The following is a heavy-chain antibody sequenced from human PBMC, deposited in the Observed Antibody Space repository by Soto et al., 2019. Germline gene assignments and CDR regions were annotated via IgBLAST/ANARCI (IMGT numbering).Heavy chain of an antibody. J-gene: IGHJ6*03. D-gene: IGHD1-7*01. CDR1: GGSISSSSYY. Sequence: SETLSLTCTVSGGSISSSSYYWGWIRQPPGKGLEWIGSIYYSGSTYYNPSLKSRVTISVDTSKNQFSLKLSSVTAADTAVYYCARLKRGLKLELFDYMDVWGKGTTVTVSS. V-gene: IGHV4-39*01. CDR2: IYYSGST. CDR3: ARLKRGLKLELFDYMDV.